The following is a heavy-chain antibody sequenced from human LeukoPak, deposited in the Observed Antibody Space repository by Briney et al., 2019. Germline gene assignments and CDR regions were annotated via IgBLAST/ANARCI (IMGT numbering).Heavy chain of an antibody. V-gene: IGHV3-9*01. J-gene: IGHJ4*02. CDR2: ISWNSGSI. CDR1: GFTFSSYA. Sequence: AGGSLRLSCAASGFTFSSYAMSWVRQAPGKGLEWVSGISWNSGSIGYADSVKGRFTISRDNAKNSLYLQMNSLRAEDTALYYCAKGSYSSGYYSPYFDYWGQGTLVTVSS. D-gene: IGHD3-22*01. CDR3: AKGSYSSGYYSPYFDY.